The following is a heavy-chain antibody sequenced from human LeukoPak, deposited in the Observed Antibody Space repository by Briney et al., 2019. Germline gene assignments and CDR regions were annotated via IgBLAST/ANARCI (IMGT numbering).Heavy chain of an antibody. D-gene: IGHD1-1*01. Sequence: SVTVSCQASGGTFSSYAISWVRQAPGQGLEWMGGIIPIFGTANYAQKFQGRVTITADESTSTAYMELSSLRSEDTAVYYCARWSSLGVARRYYFAYWGQATLVTVSS. CDR2: IIPIFGTA. CDR3: ARWSSLGVARRYYFAY. J-gene: IGHJ4*02. V-gene: IGHV1-69*01. CDR1: GGTFSSYA.